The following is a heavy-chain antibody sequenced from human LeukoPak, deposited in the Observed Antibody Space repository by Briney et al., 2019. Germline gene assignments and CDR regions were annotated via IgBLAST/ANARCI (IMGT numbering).Heavy chain of an antibody. CDR1: GGTFSSYT. CDR2: IIPILGIA. CDR3: ARDYSNYHFDY. Sequence: SVKVSCKASGGTFSSYTISWVRQAPGQGLEWMGRIIPILGIANYAQKFQGRVTITADKSTSTAYMELSSLRSEHTAVYYCARDYSNYHFDYWGQGTLVTVSS. V-gene: IGHV1-69*04. J-gene: IGHJ4*02. D-gene: IGHD4-11*01.